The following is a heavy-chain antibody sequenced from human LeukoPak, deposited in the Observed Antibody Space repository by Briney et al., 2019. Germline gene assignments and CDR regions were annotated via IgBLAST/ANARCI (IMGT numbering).Heavy chain of an antibody. D-gene: IGHD4-17*01. Sequence: SETLSLTCAVSGYSISSGYYWGWIRQPPGKGLEWIGSIYHSGSTYYNPSLKSRVTISVDTSKNQFSLKLSSVTAADTAVYYCAREKYGHYSPLFDPWGQGTLVTVSS. V-gene: IGHV4-38-2*02. J-gene: IGHJ5*02. CDR1: GYSISSGYY. CDR3: AREKYGHYSPLFDP. CDR2: IYHSGST.